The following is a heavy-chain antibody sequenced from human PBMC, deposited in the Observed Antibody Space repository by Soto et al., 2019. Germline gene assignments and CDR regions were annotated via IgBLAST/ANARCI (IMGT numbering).Heavy chain of an antibody. CDR2: IVVGSGNT. D-gene: IGHD3-22*01. V-gene: IGHV1-58*01. J-gene: IGHJ6*02. CDR3: AAGYDSSGYYYYYYGMDV. Sequence: RASVKVSCKASGFTFTSSAVQWVRQARGQRLEWIGWIVVGSGNTNYAQKFQERVTITRDMSTSTAYMELGSLRSEDTAVYYCAAGYDSSGYYYYYYGMDVWG. CDR1: GFTFTSSA.